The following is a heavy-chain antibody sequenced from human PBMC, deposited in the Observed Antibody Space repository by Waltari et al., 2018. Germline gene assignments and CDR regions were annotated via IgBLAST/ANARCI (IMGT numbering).Heavy chain of an antibody. J-gene: IGHJ4*02. CDR1: GFTFSNAW. CDR2: IKSKTDRGTT. D-gene: IGHD3-10*01. V-gene: IGHV3-15*01. Sequence: EVQLVESGGGLVKPGGSLRLSCAASGFTFSNAWMSWVRQAPGKGLEWVGRIKSKTDRGTTDYAAPVKGRFTISRDDSKNTLYLQMNSLKTEDTAVYYCTTNGGPVDYWGQGTLVTVSS. CDR3: TTNGGPVDY.